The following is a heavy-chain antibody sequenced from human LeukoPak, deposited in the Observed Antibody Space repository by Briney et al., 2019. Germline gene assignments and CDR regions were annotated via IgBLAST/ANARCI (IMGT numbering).Heavy chain of an antibody. J-gene: IGHJ4*02. V-gene: IGHV3-30*02. CDR1: GFTFSSYG. Sequence: GGSLRLSCAASGFTFSSYGMHWVCQAPGKGLEWVAFIRYDGSNKYYADSVKGRFTISRDNSKNTLYLQMNSLRAEDTAVYYCAKDRGDRGLFDYWGQGTLVTVSS. CDR2: IRYDGSNK. D-gene: IGHD3-10*01. CDR3: AKDRGDRGLFDY.